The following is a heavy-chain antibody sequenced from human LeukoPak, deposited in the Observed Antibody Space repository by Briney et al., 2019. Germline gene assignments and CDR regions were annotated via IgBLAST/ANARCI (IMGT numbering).Heavy chain of an antibody. D-gene: IGHD6-19*01. V-gene: IGHV4-31*03. CDR1: GGSISSGGYY. Sequence: PSQTLSLTCTVSGGSISSGGYYWNWIRQHPGKGLEWIGYIYYSGSTYYNPSLKSRVTISVDTSKNQFSLKLSSVTAADTAVYYCARLGSSGWDNYYYYYGMDVWGQGTTVTVSS. CDR3: ARLGSSGWDNYYYYYGMDV. CDR2: IYYSGST. J-gene: IGHJ6*02.